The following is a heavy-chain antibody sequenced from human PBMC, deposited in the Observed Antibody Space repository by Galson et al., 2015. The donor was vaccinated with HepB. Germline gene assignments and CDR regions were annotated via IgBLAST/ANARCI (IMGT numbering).Heavy chain of an antibody. D-gene: IGHD1-1*01. CDR1: GFRFRDYA. Sequence: SLRLSCAASGFRFRDYAMHWVRQAPGKGLEWVSGINWNSATIGYSDSAKGRFTISRDNAKSSLYLQMDSLRPEDTALCYCVKVIQHSHYMDVWGKGTTVTVS. J-gene: IGHJ6*03. CDR2: INWNSATI. CDR3: VKVIQHSHYMDV. V-gene: IGHV3-9*01.